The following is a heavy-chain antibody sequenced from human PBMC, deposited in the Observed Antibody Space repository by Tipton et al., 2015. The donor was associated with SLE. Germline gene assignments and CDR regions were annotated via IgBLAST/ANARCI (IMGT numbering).Heavy chain of an antibody. J-gene: IGHJ6*03. CDR3: ARLPTVAGLYYYYYYMDV. Sequence: TLSLTCTVSGVSINSGGLYWVWLRQRPGMGREWIVYVYYSGSTYYTPSLQSRVTIYVDTSKNQFSLKLSSVTAADTAVYYCARLPTVAGLYYYYYYMDVWGKGTTVTVSS. D-gene: IGHD6-19*01. CDR1: GVSINSGGLY. V-gene: IGHV4-31*03. CDR2: VYYSGST.